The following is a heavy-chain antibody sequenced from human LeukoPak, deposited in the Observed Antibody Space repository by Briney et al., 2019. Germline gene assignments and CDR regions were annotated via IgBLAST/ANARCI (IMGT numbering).Heavy chain of an antibody. J-gene: IGHJ4*02. D-gene: IGHD2-21*02. CDR3: AKALEFVVVTATPPDY. CDR2: ISYDGSNK. CDR1: GFTFSSYG. V-gene: IGHV3-30*18. Sequence: PGGSPRLSCAASGFTFSSYGMHWVRQAPGKGLEWVAVISYDGSNKYYADSVKGRFTISRDNSKNTLYLQMNSLRAEDTAVYYCAKALEFVVVTATPPDYWGQGTLVTVSS.